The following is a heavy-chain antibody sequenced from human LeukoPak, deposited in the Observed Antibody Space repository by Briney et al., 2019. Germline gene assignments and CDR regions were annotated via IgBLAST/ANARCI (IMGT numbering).Heavy chain of an antibody. Sequence: PGGSLRLSCAASGFTFSGYWMHWVRQAPGKGLVWVSRINSDGSSTSYADSVKGRFTISRDNAKNTLYLQMNSLRAEDTAVYYCARAWSSSWYAFDIWGQGTMVTVSS. V-gene: IGHV3-74*01. J-gene: IGHJ3*02. CDR2: INSDGSST. CDR1: GFTFSGYW. D-gene: IGHD6-13*01. CDR3: ARAWSSSWYAFDI.